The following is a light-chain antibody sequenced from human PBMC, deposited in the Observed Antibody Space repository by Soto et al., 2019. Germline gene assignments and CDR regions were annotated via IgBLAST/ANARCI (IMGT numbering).Light chain of an antibody. CDR2: GAS. CDR3: QQYNNWPRT. CDR1: QSVSSN. Sequence: EIVLTQSPDTLSLSPGERATLSCWASQSVSSNLAWYQQKPGQAPRLLIYGASTRATGIPARFSGSGSGTEFTLTISSLQSEDFAVYYCQQYNNWPRTFGQGTKVDIK. V-gene: IGKV3-15*01. J-gene: IGKJ1*01.